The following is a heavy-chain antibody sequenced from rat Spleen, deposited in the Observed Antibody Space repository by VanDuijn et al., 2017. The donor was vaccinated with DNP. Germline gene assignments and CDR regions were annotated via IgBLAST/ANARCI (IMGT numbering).Heavy chain of an antibody. J-gene: IGHJ2*01. CDR2: IIYDGSRT. V-gene: IGHV5S10*01. D-gene: IGHD1-12*03. CDR3: ATPLYYYDGYPYFDY. CDR1: GFTFSDYN. Sequence: EVQLVESGGGLVQPGRSLKLSCAASGFTFSDYNMAWVRQAPKKGLEWVATIIYDGSRTYYRDSVKGRFTISRDNAKSTLYLQMDSLRSEDTATYYCATPLYYYDGYPYFDYWGQGVMVTVSS.